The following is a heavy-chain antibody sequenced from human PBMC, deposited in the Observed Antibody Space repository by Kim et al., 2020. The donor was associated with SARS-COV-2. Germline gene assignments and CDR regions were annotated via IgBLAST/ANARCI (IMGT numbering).Heavy chain of an antibody. CDR1: GFTFSGYW. CDR2: IKENGEK. D-gene: IGHD2-2*01. V-gene: IGHV3-7*03. CDR3: AKEGGRSSSWDYDY. Sequence: GGSQRLSCVSSGFTFSGYWMSWVRQAPGKGLEWVASIKENGEKYYVDSVKGRFTISRDNAKSSLSLQMNSLRDEDTAVYYCAKEGGRSSSWDYDYWGQGTLVTVSS. J-gene: IGHJ4*02.